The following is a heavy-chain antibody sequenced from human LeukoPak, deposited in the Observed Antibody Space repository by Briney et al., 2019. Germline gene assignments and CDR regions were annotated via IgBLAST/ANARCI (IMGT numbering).Heavy chain of an antibody. J-gene: IGHJ3*02. Sequence: PSETLSLTCTVSGGSISSGGYYWSWLRQHPGKGLEWIGYIYYRGSTYYNPSLKSRVTISVDTSKNQYSLKLSSVTAADTAVYYCAGSGSPPGSFDIWGQGTMVTVSS. V-gene: IGHV4-31*03. CDR3: AGSGSPPGSFDI. CDR1: GGSISSGGYY. D-gene: IGHD3-10*01. CDR2: IYYRGST.